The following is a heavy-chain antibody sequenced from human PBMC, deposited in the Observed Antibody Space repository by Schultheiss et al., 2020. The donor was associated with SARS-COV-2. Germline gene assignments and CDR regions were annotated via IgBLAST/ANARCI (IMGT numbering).Heavy chain of an antibody. CDR3: ARDFEEDWNPLGRGLPFDP. Sequence: ASVKVSCKASGYTFTSYYMHWVRQAPGQGLEWMGIINPSGGSTSYAQKFQGRVTMTTDTSTSTAYMELRSLRSDDTAVYYCARDFEEDWNPLGRGLPFDPWGQGTLVTVSS. D-gene: IGHD3-16*01. J-gene: IGHJ5*02. CDR2: INPSGGST. V-gene: IGHV1-46*01. CDR1: GYTFTSYY.